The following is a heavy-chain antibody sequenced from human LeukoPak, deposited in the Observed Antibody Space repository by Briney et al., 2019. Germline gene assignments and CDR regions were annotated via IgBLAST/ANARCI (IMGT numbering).Heavy chain of an antibody. CDR3: ARGLRYSTGWHYFDC. D-gene: IGHD6-19*01. CDR1: GFTVSNNY. V-gene: IGHV3-66*01. J-gene: IGHJ4*02. CDR2: IYSGGTT. Sequence: GGSLRLSCAASGFTVSNNYMSWVRQAPGKGLEWVSLIYSGGTTYYADSVKGRFTISRDNSKNTLNLQMNSLRADDTAVYYCARGLRYSTGWHYFDCWGQGTLVTVSS.